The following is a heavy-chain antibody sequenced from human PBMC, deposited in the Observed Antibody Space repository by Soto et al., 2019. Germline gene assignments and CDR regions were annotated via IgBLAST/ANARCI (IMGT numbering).Heavy chain of an antibody. Sequence: PSETLSLTCTVSGGSISSSSYYWGWIRQPPGKGLEWIGSIYYSGSTYYNPSLKSRVTISVDTSKNQFSLKLSSVTAADTAVYYCARSHDYDYVWESYRRVYGMDVWGQGTTVTVSS. CDR3: ARSHDYDYVWESYRRVYGMDV. V-gene: IGHV4-39*01. CDR2: IYYSGST. J-gene: IGHJ6*02. D-gene: IGHD3-16*02. CDR1: GGSISSSSYY.